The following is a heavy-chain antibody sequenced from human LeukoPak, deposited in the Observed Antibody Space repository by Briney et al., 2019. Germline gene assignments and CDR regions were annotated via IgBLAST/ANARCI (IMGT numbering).Heavy chain of an antibody. CDR2: IGGSGGST. D-gene: IGHD6-19*01. CDR1: GFTFSSYA. J-gene: IGHJ4*02. V-gene: IGHV3-23*01. Sequence: GGSLRLSCAASGFTFSSYAMSWVRQAPGKGLEWVSAIGGSGGSTYYADSVKGRFTISRDNSKNTLYLQMNSLRAEDTAVYYCAKLTGYSSGWYEGFGYWGQGTLVTVSS. CDR3: AKLTGYSSGWYEGFGY.